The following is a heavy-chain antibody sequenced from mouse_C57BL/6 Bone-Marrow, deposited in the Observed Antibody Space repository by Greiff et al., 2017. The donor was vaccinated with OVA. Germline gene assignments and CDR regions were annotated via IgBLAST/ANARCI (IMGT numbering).Heavy chain of an antibody. J-gene: IGHJ2*01. V-gene: IGHV1-5*01. CDR2: LYPGNSDT. CDR1: GYTFTRHW. Sequence: VQLKESGTVLARPGASVKMSCKTSGYTFTRHWMYWVRQRTGQGLEWIGALYPGNSDTRYNQKFKGKANMTAVTSASTAYMELSSLTNEDSAVYYCTRAGGDYDGDYWGQGTTLTVSS. D-gene: IGHD2-4*01. CDR3: TRAGGDYDGDY.